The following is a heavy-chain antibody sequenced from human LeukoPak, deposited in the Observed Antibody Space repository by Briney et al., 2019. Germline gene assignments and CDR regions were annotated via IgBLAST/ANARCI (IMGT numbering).Heavy chain of an antibody. Sequence: SETLSLTCTVSGGSITSYYWSWIRQPPGKGLECIGYIYYSGSTNYNPSLKSRVTISVDTSKNQFSLKLNSVTAADTAVYYCARDPPGSGSYYDYWGQGTLVTVSS. CDR2: IYYSGST. CDR1: GGSITSYY. J-gene: IGHJ4*02. D-gene: IGHD3-10*01. V-gene: IGHV4-59*01. CDR3: ARDPPGSGSYYDY.